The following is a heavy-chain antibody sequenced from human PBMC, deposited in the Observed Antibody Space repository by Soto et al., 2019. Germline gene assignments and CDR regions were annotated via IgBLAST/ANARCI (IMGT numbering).Heavy chain of an antibody. CDR3: AKGRCFDSSGGCANY. V-gene: IGHV3-23*01. Sequence: EVRLLESGGGSVPPGASARLSCLTSGFMFDNYAMSWVRQSPARGLEWVAAISGSGHATYYTQSVRGRFTISRDKSKKTVFLQMNNLRTEDTAIYYCAKGRCFDSSGGCANYWGLGTLVTVSS. CDR2: ISGSGHAT. J-gene: IGHJ4*02. CDR1: GFMFDNYA. D-gene: IGHD3-22*01.